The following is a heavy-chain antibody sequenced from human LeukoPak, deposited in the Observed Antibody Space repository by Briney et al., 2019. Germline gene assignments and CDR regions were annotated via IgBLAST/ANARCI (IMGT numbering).Heavy chain of an antibody. J-gene: IGHJ3*01. V-gene: IGHV1-69*13. D-gene: IGHD3-10*01. CDR3: TRSEGNDAFDV. CDR1: GGTFNSHT. Sequence: ASVKVSCKASGGTFNSHTLGWGRQAPGQGLEWMGGILPLLGSTNVAQKFQGKVSFTADATTATGYMELTSLTSDDTAIYFCTRSEGNDAFDVWGQGTMVIVTS. CDR2: ILPLLGST.